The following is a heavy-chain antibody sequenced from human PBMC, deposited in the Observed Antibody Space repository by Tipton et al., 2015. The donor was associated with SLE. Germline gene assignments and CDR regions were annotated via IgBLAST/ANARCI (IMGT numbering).Heavy chain of an antibody. CDR2: IYTSGST. Sequence: TLSLTCTVSGGSISSGSYYWSWIRQPAGKGLEWIGYIYTSGSTNYNPSLKSRVSISVDTSKNQFSLKLSSVTAADTAVYYCARARVGEQLVPNAFDMWGQVTMVTVSS. V-gene: IGHV4-61*09. J-gene: IGHJ3*02. CDR3: ARARVGEQLVPNAFDM. D-gene: IGHD6-6*01. CDR1: GGSISSGSYY.